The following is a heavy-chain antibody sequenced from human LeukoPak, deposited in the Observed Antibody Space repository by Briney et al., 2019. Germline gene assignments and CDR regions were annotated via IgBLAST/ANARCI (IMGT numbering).Heavy chain of an antibody. V-gene: IGHV4-34*01. CDR1: GGSLSGYY. CDR2: INHSGST. D-gene: IGHD6-19*01. J-gene: IGHJ4*02. CDR3: ARQWLVSPLFAY. Sequence: SETLSLTCAVYGGSLSGYYWSWIRQPPGKGLEWIGEINHSGSTNYNPSLKSRVTISVDTSKNQLSLKLSSMTAADTAVYYCARQWLVSPLFAYWGQGTLVTVSS.